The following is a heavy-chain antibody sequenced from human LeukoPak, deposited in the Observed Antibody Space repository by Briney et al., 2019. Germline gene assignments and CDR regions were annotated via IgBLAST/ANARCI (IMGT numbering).Heavy chain of an antibody. V-gene: IGHV3-23*01. Sequence: PGGSLRLSCAASGFTFSSYAMSWVRQAPGKGLEWVSAISGSGGSTYYADSVKGRFTISRDNSKNTLYLQMNSLRAEVTAVYYCAKDLSQVLQFDYWGQGSLVTVSS. CDR2: ISGSGGST. CDR1: GFTFSSYA. J-gene: IGHJ4*02. CDR3: AKDLSQVLQFDY. D-gene: IGHD1-1*01.